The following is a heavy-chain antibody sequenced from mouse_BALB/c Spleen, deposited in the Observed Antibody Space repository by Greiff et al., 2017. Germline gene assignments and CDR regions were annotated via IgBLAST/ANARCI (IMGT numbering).Heavy chain of an antibody. J-gene: IGHJ2*01. CDR1: GYTFTSYY. D-gene: IGHD2-1*01. CDR2: IYPGDGST. CDR3: ARDYGNYLSSYFDY. V-gene: IGHV1S56*01. Sequence: VKLQESGPELVKPGASVKMSCKASGYTFTSYYIHWVKQRPGQGLEWIGWIYPGDGSTKYNEKFKGKTTLTADKSSSTAYMLLSSLTSEDSAIYFCARDYGNYLSSYFDYWGQGTTLTVSS.